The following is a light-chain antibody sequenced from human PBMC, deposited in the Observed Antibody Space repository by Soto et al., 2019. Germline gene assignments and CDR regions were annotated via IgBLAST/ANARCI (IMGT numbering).Light chain of an antibody. CDR3: AAWDDSLNVNWV. CDR2: SNN. CDR1: SSNIGSNT. V-gene: IGLV1-44*01. J-gene: IGLJ3*02. Sequence: QSVLTQPPSASGTPGQRVTISCSGSSSNIGSNTVNWYQQLPGTAPKLLIYSNNQRPSGVPGRFSGSKSGTSASLAISGLQSEDEADYYCAAWDDSLNVNWVFGGGTKLTVL.